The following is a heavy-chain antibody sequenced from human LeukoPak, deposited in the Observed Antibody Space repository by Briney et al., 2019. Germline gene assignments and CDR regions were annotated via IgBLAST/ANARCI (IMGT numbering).Heavy chain of an antibody. Sequence: PSETLSLTCTVSGGSISSYYWSWIRQPPGKGLEWIGYVYYSGSTNYNPSLKSRVTISLDTSKNQFSLKLSSVTAADTAVYYCARGHYYDSIGYFDYWGQGTLVTVSS. J-gene: IGHJ4*02. CDR3: ARGHYYDSIGYFDY. CDR2: VYYSGST. CDR1: GGSISSYY. D-gene: IGHD3-22*01. V-gene: IGHV4-59*01.